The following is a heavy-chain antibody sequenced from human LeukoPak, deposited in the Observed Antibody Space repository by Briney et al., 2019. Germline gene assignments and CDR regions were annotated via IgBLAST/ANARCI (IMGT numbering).Heavy chain of an antibody. D-gene: IGHD6-13*01. CDR1: GDSISSYY. CDR3: ATGYSSTWYYFDY. Sequence: SETLSLTCTFSGDSISSYYWSWIRQPPGKGLEWIGYIYHSGSTNYNPSLKSRVTISADTSKDQFSLKLASVTAADTAVYYCATGYSSTWYYFDYWGKGTLVTVSS. J-gene: IGHJ4*02. V-gene: IGHV4-59*01. CDR2: IYHSGST.